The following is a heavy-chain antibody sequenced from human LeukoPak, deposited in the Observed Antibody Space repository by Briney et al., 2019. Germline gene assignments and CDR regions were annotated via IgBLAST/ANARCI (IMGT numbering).Heavy chain of an antibody. CDR2: IHYTGST. CDR1: GGSISSSEYY. V-gene: IGHV4-39*07. J-gene: IGHJ6*03. CDR3: ARSGVAPPFRYMDV. D-gene: IGHD3-10*01. Sequence: ASETLSLTCTVSGGSISSSEYYWGWIRQPPGKGLEWIGSIHYTGSTYYNPSLKSRVTKSVDMSKNQFSLYLRSVTAADTAVYYCARSGVAPPFRYMDVWGEGTTVTVSS.